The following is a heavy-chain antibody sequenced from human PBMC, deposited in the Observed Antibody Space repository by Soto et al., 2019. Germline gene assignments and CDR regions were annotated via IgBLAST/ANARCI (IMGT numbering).Heavy chain of an antibody. CDR3: ARGCSGGSCYSYYYGLDV. Sequence: KPSETLSLTCTVSGGSVSSGDYSWSWIRQPPGKGLEWIGYIYYSGSTYYNPSLKSRVTISVDTSKNQFSLKLSSVTAADTAVYYCARGCSGGSCYSYYYGLDVWGQGTTVTVSS. CDR1: GGSVSSGDYS. CDR2: IYYSGST. V-gene: IGHV4-30-4*01. D-gene: IGHD2-15*01. J-gene: IGHJ6*02.